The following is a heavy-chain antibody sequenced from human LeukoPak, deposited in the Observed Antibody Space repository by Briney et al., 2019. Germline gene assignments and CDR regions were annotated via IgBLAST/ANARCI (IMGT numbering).Heavy chain of an antibody. D-gene: IGHD3-22*01. J-gene: IGHJ5*02. Sequence: PGGSLRLSCAASGFTFSSYGMHWVRQAPGKELEWVAVIWYDGSNKYYADSVKDRFTISRDNSKNTLYLQMNSLRAEDTAVYYCARAPTNYYDSSGQTTWGQGTLVTVSS. CDR1: GFTFSSYG. CDR2: IWYDGSNK. CDR3: ARAPTNYYDSSGQTT. V-gene: IGHV3-33*01.